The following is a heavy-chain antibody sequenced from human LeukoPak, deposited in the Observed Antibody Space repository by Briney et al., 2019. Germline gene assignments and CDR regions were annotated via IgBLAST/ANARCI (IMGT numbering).Heavy chain of an antibody. Sequence: GGSLRLSCAASGFTVSDYYMSWVRQAPGKGLEWVLVIYSDSRTYYADSVRGRFTISRDNSNNTLHLQMNSLRGEDTAVYYCARDREDIVVVVAADENYFDYWGQGTLVTVSS. CDR2: IYSDSRT. CDR3: ARDREDIVVVVAADENYFDY. J-gene: IGHJ4*02. CDR1: GFTVSDYY. V-gene: IGHV3-53*01. D-gene: IGHD2-15*01.